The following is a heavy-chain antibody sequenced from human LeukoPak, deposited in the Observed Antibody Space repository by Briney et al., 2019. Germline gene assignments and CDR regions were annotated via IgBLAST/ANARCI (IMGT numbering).Heavy chain of an antibody. V-gene: IGHV3-74*01. CDR3: AKDQNGDLGDY. CDR2: INSDGSSI. Sequence: GGSLRLSCAASGFSFSTSWMPWVRQAPGKGLVWVSRINSDGSSISYADSVKGRFTISRDNAKNTPYLQMNSLRAEDTAVYYCAKDQNGDLGDYWGQGTLVTVSS. CDR1: GFSFSTSW. D-gene: IGHD3-10*01. J-gene: IGHJ4*02.